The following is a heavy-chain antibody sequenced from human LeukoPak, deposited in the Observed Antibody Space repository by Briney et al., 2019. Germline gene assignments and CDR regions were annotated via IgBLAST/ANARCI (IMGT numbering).Heavy chain of an antibody. Sequence: SQTLSLTCTVSGGSISSGDYYWSWIRQPPGKGLEWIGYIYYSGSTNYNPSLKSRVTISVDTSKNQFSLKLSSVTAADTAVYYCARARRGYSYGSPPDYWGQGTLVTVSS. J-gene: IGHJ4*02. D-gene: IGHD5-18*01. CDR1: GGSISSGDYY. CDR2: IYYSGST. V-gene: IGHV4-61*08. CDR3: ARARRGYSYGSPPDY.